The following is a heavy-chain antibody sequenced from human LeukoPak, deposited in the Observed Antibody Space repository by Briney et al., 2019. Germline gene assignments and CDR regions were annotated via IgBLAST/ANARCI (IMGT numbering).Heavy chain of an antibody. Sequence: SETLSLTCTVSGGSISGFYWSWIRQPPGKGLEWIGYIHYSGSTNYNPSLKSRVIISLDTSKNQFSLRLSSVTAADTAVYYCARHARKRLTSNWDFWGQGTLVTVSS. V-gene: IGHV4-59*08. D-gene: IGHD2-21*02. J-gene: IGHJ4*02. CDR1: GGSISGFY. CDR2: IHYSGST. CDR3: ARHARKRLTSNWDF.